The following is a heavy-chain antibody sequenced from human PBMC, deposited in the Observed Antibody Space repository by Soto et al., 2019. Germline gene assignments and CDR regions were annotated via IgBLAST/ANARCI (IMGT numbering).Heavy chain of an antibody. V-gene: IGHV3-66*01. CDR3: ARAVLWFGYYYYYMDV. CDR2: IYSGGST. CDR1: GFTVSSNY. J-gene: IGHJ6*03. Sequence: GGSLRLSCAASGFTVSSNYMSWVRQAPGKGLEWVSVIYSGGSTYYADSVKGRFTISRDNSRNTLYLQMNSLRAEDTAVYYCARAVLWFGYYYYYMDVWGKGTTVTVSS. D-gene: IGHD3-10*01.